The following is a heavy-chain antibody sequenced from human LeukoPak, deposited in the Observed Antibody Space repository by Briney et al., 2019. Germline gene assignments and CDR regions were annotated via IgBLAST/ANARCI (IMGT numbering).Heavy chain of an antibody. V-gene: IGHV1-46*01. D-gene: IGHD2-21*01. CDR1: GHTFTSYY. J-gene: IGHJ4*02. Sequence: ASVKVSCKASGHTFTSYYMHWVRQAPGQGLEWMGIINPSGGSTSYAQKFQGRVTMTRDTSTSTVYMELSSLRSEDTAVYYCARSIPTVMTTDYWGQGTLVTVSS. CDR2: INPSGGST. CDR3: ARSIPTVMTTDY.